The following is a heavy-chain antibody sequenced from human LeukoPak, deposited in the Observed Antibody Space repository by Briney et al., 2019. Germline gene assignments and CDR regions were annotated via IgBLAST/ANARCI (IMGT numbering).Heavy chain of an antibody. D-gene: IGHD1-7*01. Sequence: SQTLSLTCTVSGGSISSGGYYWSWIRQPPGKGLEWIGYIYHSGSTYYNPSLKSRVTISVDRSKNQFSLKLSSVTAADTAVHYCAREEITGTPGVGYWGQGTLVTVSS. V-gene: IGHV4-30-2*01. CDR2: IYHSGST. CDR1: GGSISSGGYY. J-gene: IGHJ4*02. CDR3: AREEITGTPGVGY.